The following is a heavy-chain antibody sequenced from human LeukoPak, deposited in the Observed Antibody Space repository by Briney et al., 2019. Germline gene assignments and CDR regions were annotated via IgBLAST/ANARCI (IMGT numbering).Heavy chain of an antibody. D-gene: IGHD6-13*01. J-gene: IGHJ6*02. CDR1: GGSFSGYY. CDR3: ARAMAAAGMGYYYYGMDV. Sequence: SETLSLTCAVYGGSFSGYYWSWIRQPPGKGLEWIGEINHSGSTNYNPSLKSRVTISVDTSKNQFSLKLSSVTAADTAVYYCARAMAAAGMGYYYYGMDVWGQGTTVTVSS. CDR2: INHSGST. V-gene: IGHV4-34*01.